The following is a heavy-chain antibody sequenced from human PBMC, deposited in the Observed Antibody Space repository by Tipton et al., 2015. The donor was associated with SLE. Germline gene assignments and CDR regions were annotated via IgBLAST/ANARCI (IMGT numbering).Heavy chain of an antibody. CDR1: GGSISSYY. V-gene: IGHV4-59*01. J-gene: IGHJ6*03. CDR3: ARGGLGYSYYYYMDV. D-gene: IGHD5-18*01. CDR2: IYYSGST. Sequence: LRLSCTVSGGSISSYYWSWIRQPPGKGLEWIGYIYYSGSTNYNPSLKSRVTISVDTSKNQFSLKLSSVTAADTAVYYCARGGLGYSYYYYMDVWGKGTTVTVSS.